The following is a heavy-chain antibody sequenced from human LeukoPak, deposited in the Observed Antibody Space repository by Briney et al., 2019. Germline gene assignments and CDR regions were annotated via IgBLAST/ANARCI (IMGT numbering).Heavy chain of an antibody. CDR2: ISGSGGST. Sequence: GGSLRLSCAASGFTFSSYAMSWVRQAPGKGLEWVSAISGSGGSTYYADSVKGRLTISRDNSKNTLNLQMKSLRAEDTAVYYCAKEGSSWYGGQAFDIWGQGTMVTVSS. D-gene: IGHD6-13*01. J-gene: IGHJ3*02. V-gene: IGHV3-23*01. CDR1: GFTFSSYA. CDR3: AKEGSSWYGGQAFDI.